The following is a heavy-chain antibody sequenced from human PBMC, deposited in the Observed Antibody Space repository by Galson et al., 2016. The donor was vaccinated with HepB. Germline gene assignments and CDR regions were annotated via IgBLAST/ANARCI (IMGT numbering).Heavy chain of an antibody. CDR3: ARGSWAPFES. CDR1: GFTFSSYA. V-gene: IGHV3-21*01. D-gene: IGHD3-10*01. J-gene: IGHJ5*01. CDR2: IGLSFDGSAR. Sequence: SLRLSCAASGFTFSSYAMNWVRQAPGKGLEWVSFIGLSFDGSARRYADSVKSRFTISRDNAKNTLYLEMTSLSAEDTAVYYCARGSWAPFESWGQGTLVTVSS.